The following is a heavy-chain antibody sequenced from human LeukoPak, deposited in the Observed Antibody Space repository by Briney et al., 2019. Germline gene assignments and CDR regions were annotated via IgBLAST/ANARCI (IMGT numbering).Heavy chain of an antibody. D-gene: IGHD2-21*02. Sequence: PSETLSLTCAVYGGSFSGYYWSWIRQPPGKGLEWIGEINHSGSTNYNPSLKSRVTISVDTSKNQFSLKLSSVTAADTAVYYCARSNCGRDCYVYYYYYMDVWGKGTTVTISS. J-gene: IGHJ6*03. CDR2: INHSGST. V-gene: IGHV4-34*01. CDR1: GGSFSGYY. CDR3: ARSNCGRDCYVYYYYYMDV.